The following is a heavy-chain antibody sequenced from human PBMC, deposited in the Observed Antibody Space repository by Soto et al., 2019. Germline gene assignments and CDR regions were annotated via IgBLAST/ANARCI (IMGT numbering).Heavy chain of an antibody. CDR1: GYTFTGYY. Sequence: GASVKVCCKASGYTFTGYYMHWVRQAPGQGLEWMGWINPNSGGTNYAQKFQGRVTMTRDTSISTAYMELSRPRSDDTAVYYCARGQEGLDYYYGMDVWGQGTTVTVSS. J-gene: IGHJ6*02. V-gene: IGHV1-2*02. CDR2: INPNSGGT. CDR3: ARGQEGLDYYYGMDV.